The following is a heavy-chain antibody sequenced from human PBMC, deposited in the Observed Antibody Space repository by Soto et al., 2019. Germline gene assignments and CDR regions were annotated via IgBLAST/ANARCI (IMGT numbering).Heavy chain of an antibody. Sequence: QVQLVESGGGVVQPGRSLRLSCAASGFTFSSYGMHWVRQAPGKGLEWVAVISYDGSNKYYADSVKGRFTISRDNSKNTLYLQMNSLRAEDTAVYYCAKDHRRIAVAAPLGPWGQGTLVTVSS. J-gene: IGHJ5*02. CDR1: GFTFSSYG. D-gene: IGHD6-19*01. CDR3: AKDHRRIAVAAPLGP. CDR2: ISYDGSNK. V-gene: IGHV3-30*18.